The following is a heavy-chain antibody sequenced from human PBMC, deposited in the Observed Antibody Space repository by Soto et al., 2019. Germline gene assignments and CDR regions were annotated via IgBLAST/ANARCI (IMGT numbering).Heavy chain of an antibody. CDR3: AHTWGLPFDY. CDR2: FYWDDDK. D-gene: IGHD3-16*01. CDR1: GFSLRTTGVG. J-gene: IGHJ4*02. Sequence: QITLKESGPTLVKPTQTLTLTCTYSGFSLRTTGVGVGWIRQPPGKALEWLVIFYWDDDKRYSPSLKNRLTLTNDISKSQVVLTLTNMDPVDTATYYCAHTWGLPFDYWGQGTLVIVSS. V-gene: IGHV2-5*02.